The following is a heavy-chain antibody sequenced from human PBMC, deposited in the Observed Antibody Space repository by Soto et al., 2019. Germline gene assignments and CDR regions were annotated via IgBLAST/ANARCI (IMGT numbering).Heavy chain of an antibody. CDR3: ARVAYIWGSYRPLDY. CDR1: GGSFSGYY. CDR2: INHSGST. D-gene: IGHD3-16*02. Sequence: QVRLQQWGAGLLKPSETLSLTCAVYGGSFSGYYWSWIRQPPGKGLEWIGEINHSGSTNYNPSLKSRVTISVDTSKNQFSLKLSSVTAADTAVYYCARVAYIWGSYRPLDYWGQGTLVTVSS. J-gene: IGHJ4*02. V-gene: IGHV4-34*01.